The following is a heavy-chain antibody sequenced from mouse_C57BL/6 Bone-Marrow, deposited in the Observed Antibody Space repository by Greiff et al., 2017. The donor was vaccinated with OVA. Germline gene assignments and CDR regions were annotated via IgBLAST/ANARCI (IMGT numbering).Heavy chain of an antibody. D-gene: IGHD1-1*01. CDR2: SRNKANDYTT. V-gene: IGHV7-1*01. CDR3: ERANYYGSLDY. Sequence: EVQLVESGGGLVQSGRSLRLSCATSGFTFSDFYMEWVRQAPGKGLEWIAASRNKANDYTTEYSASVKGRFIVSRDTSQSILYLQMNALRAEDTAIYYCERANYYGSLDYWGQGTTLTVSS. CDR1: GFTFSDFY. J-gene: IGHJ2*01.